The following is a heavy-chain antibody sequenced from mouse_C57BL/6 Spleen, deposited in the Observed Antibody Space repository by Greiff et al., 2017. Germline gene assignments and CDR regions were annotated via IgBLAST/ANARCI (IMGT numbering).Heavy chain of an antibody. CDR3: ARSSYSNYDYYAMDY. Sequence: QVQLKESGPELVKPGASVKLSCKASGYTFTSYDINWVKQRPGQGLEWIGWIYPRDGSTKYNEKFKGKATLTVDTSSSTAYMELHSLTSEDSAVYFCARSSYSNYDYYAMDYWGQGTSVTVSS. CDR1: GYTFTSYD. J-gene: IGHJ4*01. CDR2: IYPRDGST. D-gene: IGHD2-5*01. V-gene: IGHV1-85*01.